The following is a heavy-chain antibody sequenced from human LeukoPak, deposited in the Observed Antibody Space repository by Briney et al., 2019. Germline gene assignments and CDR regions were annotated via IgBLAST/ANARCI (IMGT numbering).Heavy chain of an antibody. V-gene: IGHV4-4*07. CDR1: GGSISSYY. CDR3: ARAIRGRMIVVPVDTRFDP. J-gene: IGHJ5*02. CDR2: IYTSGST. D-gene: IGHD3-22*01. Sequence: SETLSLTSTVSGGSISSYYWSWIRLPAGKELEWNGRIYTSGSTNYNPSLKSRVTMSVDTSKNQFSLKLSSVTAADTAVYYCARAIRGRMIVVPVDTRFDPWGQGTLVTVSS.